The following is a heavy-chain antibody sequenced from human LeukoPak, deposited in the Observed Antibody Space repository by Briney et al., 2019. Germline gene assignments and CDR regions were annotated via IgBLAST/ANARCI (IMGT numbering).Heavy chain of an antibody. J-gene: IGHJ4*02. CDR2: IIPSGGAT. CDR1: GYTFTSYH. D-gene: IGHD3-10*01. V-gene: IGHV1-46*01. CDR3: ARDAYGSDY. Sequence: ASVKVSCKASGYTFTSYHVHWVRQAPGHGLEWMGRIIPSGGATTYAQRFQGRVTMTSDTSTTTVYMELSSLRSEDTAIYYCARDAYGSDYWGQGTLVSVSS.